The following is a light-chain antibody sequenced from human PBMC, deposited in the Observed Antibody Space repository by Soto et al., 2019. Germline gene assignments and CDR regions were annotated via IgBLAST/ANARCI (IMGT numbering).Light chain of an antibody. J-gene: IGLJ2*01. CDR3: SSYTSSSPLI. V-gene: IGLV2-14*01. CDR1: SSDVGGYNY. CDR2: EVS. Sequence: QSALTPPASVYGSPGQSITISCTGTSSDVGGYNYVSWYQQHPGKAPKLMIYEVSNRPSGVSNRFSGSKSGNTASLTISGLQAEDEAEYYCSSYTSSSPLIFGGGTTVTVL.